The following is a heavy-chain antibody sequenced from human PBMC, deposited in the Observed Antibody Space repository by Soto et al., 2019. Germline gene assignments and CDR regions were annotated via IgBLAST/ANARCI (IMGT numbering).Heavy chain of an antibody. CDR3: ARDFSPYSSSSDFDS. Sequence: GWSLRLSCAASGFTFSSYAIHWVRHAPGKGLEWVAFISHDGSNKYYADSMKGRFTISRDNSKNTLYLQMNSLRADDTAAYYYARDFSPYSSSSDFDSWGQGPLVTVSS. CDR2: ISHDGSNK. J-gene: IGHJ4*02. CDR1: GFTFSSYA. V-gene: IGHV3-30-3*01. D-gene: IGHD6-6*01.